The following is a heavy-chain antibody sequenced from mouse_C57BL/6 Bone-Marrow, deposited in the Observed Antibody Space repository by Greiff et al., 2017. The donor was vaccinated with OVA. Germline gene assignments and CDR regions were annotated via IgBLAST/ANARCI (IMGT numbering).Heavy chain of an antibody. CDR2: INPGSGGT. J-gene: IGHJ3*01. CDR1: GYAFTNYL. CDR3: ASFDYDSAWFAY. Sequence: QVQLKESGAELVRPGTSVKVSCKASGYAFTNYLIEWVKQRPGQGLEWIGVINPGSGGTNYNEKFKGKATLTVDKSSSTAYMQLSSLTSEDSAVYYCASFDYDSAWFAYWGQGTLVTVSA. V-gene: IGHV1-54*01. D-gene: IGHD2-4*01.